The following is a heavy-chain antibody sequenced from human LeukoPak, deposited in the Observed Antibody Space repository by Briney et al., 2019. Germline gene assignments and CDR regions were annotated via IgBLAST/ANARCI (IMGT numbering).Heavy chain of an antibody. CDR3: AREPLSKNYYDHLDDDY. V-gene: IGHV4-4*07. CDR2: IYTSGST. Sequence: SETLSLTCTVSGGSISSYYWSWIRQPAGKGLEWIGRIYTSGSTNYNPSLKSRVTMSVDTSENQFSLKLSSVTAADTAVYYCAREPLSKNYYDHLDDDYWGQGTLVTVSS. CDR1: GGSISSYY. D-gene: IGHD3-22*01. J-gene: IGHJ4*02.